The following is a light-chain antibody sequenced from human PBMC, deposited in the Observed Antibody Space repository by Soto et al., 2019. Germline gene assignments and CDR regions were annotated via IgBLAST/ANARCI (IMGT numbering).Light chain of an antibody. CDR3: QQYGASPYT. V-gene: IGKV3-20*01. CDR2: DAS. CDR1: QSVSSY. J-gene: IGKJ2*01. Sequence: EIVLTQSPATLSLSPGERATLSCRASQSVSSYLAWYQQKPGQAPRLLIYDASNRATGIPDRFSGSGSGTDFTLTIRRLEPEDFAVYYCQQYGASPYTFGQGTKLETK.